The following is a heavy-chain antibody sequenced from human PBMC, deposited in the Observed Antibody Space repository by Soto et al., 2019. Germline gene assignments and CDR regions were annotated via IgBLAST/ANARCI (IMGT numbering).Heavy chain of an antibody. Sequence: QLQLQESGSGLVKPSQTLSLTCAVSGGSISSGGYSWSWIRPPPGKGLEWIGYIYHSGSTYYNPSLKSRVNISVDRSKNQCSLKLSSVNAADTAVYYCASRAPRGYSYGFDYWGQGTLVTVSS. CDR2: IYHSGST. CDR3: ASRAPRGYSYGFDY. D-gene: IGHD5-18*01. J-gene: IGHJ4*02. CDR1: GGSISSGGYS. V-gene: IGHV4-30-2*01.